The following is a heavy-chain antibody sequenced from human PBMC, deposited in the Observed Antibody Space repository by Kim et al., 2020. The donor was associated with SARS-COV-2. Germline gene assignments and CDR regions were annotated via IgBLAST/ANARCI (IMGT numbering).Heavy chain of an antibody. J-gene: IGHJ3*02. CDR3: VKSHNVLLWFGEKEGAFDI. CDR2: ISSNGGST. D-gene: IGHD3-10*01. CDR1: GFTFSSYA. V-gene: IGHV3-64D*09. Sequence: GGSLRLSCSASGFTFSSYAMHWVRQAPGKGLEYVSAISSNGGSTYYADSVKGRFTISRDNSKNTLYLQMSSLRAEDTAVYYCVKSHNVLLWFGEKEGAFDIWGQGTMVTVSS.